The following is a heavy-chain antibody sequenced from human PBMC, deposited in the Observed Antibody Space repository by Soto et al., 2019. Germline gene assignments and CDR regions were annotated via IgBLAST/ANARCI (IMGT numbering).Heavy chain of an antibody. CDR2: ISYDGSNK. J-gene: IGHJ4*02. V-gene: IGHV3-30*03. CDR3: ARDLQDGYNTGWYRADLDY. CDR1: GFTFSSYG. Sequence: GGSLRLSCAASGFTFSSYGMHWVRQAPGKGLEWVAVISYDGSNKYYADSVKGRFTISRDNSKNTLYLQMNSLRAEDTAVYYCARDLQDGYNTGWYRADLDYWGQGTLVTVSS. D-gene: IGHD6-19*01.